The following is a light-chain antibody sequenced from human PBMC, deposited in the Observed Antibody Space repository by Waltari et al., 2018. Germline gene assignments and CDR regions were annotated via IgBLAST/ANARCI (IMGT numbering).Light chain of an antibody. V-gene: IGLV3-1*01. CDR3: QAWDSSTVV. Sequence: SYELTQPPSVSVSPGQPASIPCSGDKLGDKYACWYQQKPGQSPVLGIYQDSKRPSGIPERFSGSNSGNTATLTISGTQAMDEADYYCQAWDSSTVVFGGGTKLTVL. J-gene: IGLJ2*01. CDR2: QDS. CDR1: KLGDKY.